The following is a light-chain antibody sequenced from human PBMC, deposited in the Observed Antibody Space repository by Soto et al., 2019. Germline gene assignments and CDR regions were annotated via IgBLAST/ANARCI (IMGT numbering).Light chain of an antibody. Sequence: EIAMTQSPGTVSVFPGETVTISCRASQSVSGYLDWFHQKPGQAPRLVLLRIFTRAIGVPARFSGSGSETEFTLTLSGLQSEDSGIYYCLQHYSWPWTFGQGTKVEIK. CDR1: QSVSGY. V-gene: IGKV3-15*01. CDR3: LQHYSWPWT. CDR2: RIF. J-gene: IGKJ1*01.